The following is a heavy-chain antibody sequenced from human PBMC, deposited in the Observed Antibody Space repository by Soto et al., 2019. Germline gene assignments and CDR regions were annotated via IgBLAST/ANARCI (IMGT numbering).Heavy chain of an antibody. D-gene: IGHD6-19*01. CDR3: ARDTSGWSLNGLDV. CDR2: INPGGGSA. CDR1: GSAITRYY. Sequence: QVDLVQSGAEVKKPGASVTISCKASGSAITRYYIHWVRQAPGRGLEWMGIINPGGGSASYAQKFQDRGTIDKDTSTGTVYMDLRSLRTEDTGVYYCARDTSGWSLNGLDVWGQGTTVNVSS. V-gene: IGHV1-46*01. J-gene: IGHJ6*02.